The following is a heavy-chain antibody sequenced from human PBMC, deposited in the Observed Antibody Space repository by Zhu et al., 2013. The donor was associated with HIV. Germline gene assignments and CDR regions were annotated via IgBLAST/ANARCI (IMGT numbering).Heavy chain of an antibody. D-gene: IGHD3-10*01. CDR3: ARAGVGTFSGGVLSWS. CDR1: GYSFATFD. CDR2: MNPNSGNT. Sequence: QVQLLQSGPEVRRPGASVKVSCKTSGYSFATFDISWVRQATGQGLEWMGWMNPNSGNTGYVEKFQGRVTFTRNTSLNTAYMELTGLRSEDTAMYYCARAGVGTFSGGVLSWSWGQGDSGHPFF. J-gene: IGHJ3*01. V-gene: IGHV1-8*01.